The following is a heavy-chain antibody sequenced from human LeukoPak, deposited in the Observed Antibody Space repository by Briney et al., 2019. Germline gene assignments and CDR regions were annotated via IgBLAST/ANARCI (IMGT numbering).Heavy chain of an antibody. CDR2: IRSSSSYI. J-gene: IGHJ6*03. Sequence: GGSLRLSCAPSGFTFSSDSMNWVRQAPGKGLEWVSSIRSSSSYIYYADSVKGRFTISRDNAKNSLDLQMNSLRAEDTAVYYCARVGSGSSSYGYYYMDVWGKGTTVTVSS. CDR3: ARVGSGSSSYGYYYMDV. D-gene: IGHD6-6*01. CDR1: GFTFSSDS. V-gene: IGHV3-21*01.